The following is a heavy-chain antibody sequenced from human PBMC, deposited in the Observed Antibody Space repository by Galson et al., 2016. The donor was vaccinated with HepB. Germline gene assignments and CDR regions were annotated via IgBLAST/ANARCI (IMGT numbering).Heavy chain of an antibody. CDR3: ARSLLTVTSPFGY. CDR2: IGGSGGGT. D-gene: IGHD4-17*01. Sequence: SLRLSCAASGFTFNNYAMSWVRQAPGKGLEWVSAIGGSGGGTYYADSVKGRFTVSRDNAENSVYLQMNSLRVDDTAVYYCARSLLTVTSPFGYWGQGTLVTVSS. J-gene: IGHJ4*02. CDR1: GFTFNNYA. V-gene: IGHV3-23*01.